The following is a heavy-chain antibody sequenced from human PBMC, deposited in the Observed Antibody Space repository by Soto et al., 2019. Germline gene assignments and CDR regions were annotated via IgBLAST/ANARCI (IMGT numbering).Heavy chain of an antibody. J-gene: IGHJ4*02. D-gene: IGHD4-17*01. CDR1: GFSLTTNEVV. Sequence: QITLKESGPTLVKSTQTLTLTCTFSGFSLTTNEVVVGWIRQPPGKGLEWLGFIYGNNDERHSPSLKSRLAITKDSSNNQVVLTMANMDPVDTATYYCAHRTTVTHIDHWGQGLLVSVSS. CDR2: IYGNNDE. CDR3: AHRTTVTHIDH. V-gene: IGHV2-5*01.